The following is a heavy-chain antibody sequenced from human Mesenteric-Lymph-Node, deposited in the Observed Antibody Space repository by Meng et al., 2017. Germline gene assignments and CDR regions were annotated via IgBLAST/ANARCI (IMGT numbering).Heavy chain of an antibody. V-gene: IGHV1-18*01. CDR1: GYTFTDFG. J-gene: IGHJ4*02. CDR3: TRDLGGVPGSFFDF. D-gene: IGHD6-19*01. CDR2: ISAYNGNR. Sequence: QVQLVQSGPEVKKPGASSKVCCKASGYTFTDFGISWVRQAPGQGLEWMGWISAYNGNRDYAQKFQGRVTMTTDTSTSTTYLELRNLGSDDTAVFYCTRDLGGVPGSFFDFWGQGTLVTVSS.